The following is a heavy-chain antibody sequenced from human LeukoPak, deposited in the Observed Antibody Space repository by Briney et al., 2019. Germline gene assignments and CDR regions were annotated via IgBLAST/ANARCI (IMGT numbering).Heavy chain of an antibody. CDR2: INPNSGGT. CDR1: GYTFIGNY. D-gene: IGHD2-21*02. Sequence: GASVKVSCKASGYTFIGNYMHWVRQAPGQGLEWMGWINPNSGGTNYAQKFQGRVTMTRDTSISTAYMELSRLRSDDTAVYYCARDRVTLTTFQYDWFDPWGQGTLVTVSS. J-gene: IGHJ5*02. V-gene: IGHV1-2*02. CDR3: ARDRVTLTTFQYDWFDP.